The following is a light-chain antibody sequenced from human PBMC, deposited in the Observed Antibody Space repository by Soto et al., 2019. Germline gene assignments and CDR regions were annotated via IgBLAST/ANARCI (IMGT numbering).Light chain of an antibody. Sequence: QSALTQPASVSGSPGQSITISCTGTGSDIGDYKYVSWYQQHPGKAPKLMIYEVSNRPSGVSNRFSGSKSGNTASLTISGLQADDEADYYCSSYRSSNTPYVFGTVTKLTVL. CDR1: GSDIGDYKY. J-gene: IGLJ1*01. V-gene: IGLV2-14*01. CDR3: SSYRSSNTPYV. CDR2: EVS.